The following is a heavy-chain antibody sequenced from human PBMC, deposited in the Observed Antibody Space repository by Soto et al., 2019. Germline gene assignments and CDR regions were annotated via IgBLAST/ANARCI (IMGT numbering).Heavy chain of an antibody. CDR2: IHHSGST. CDR3: ARGHSTSGYDS. D-gene: IGHD6-6*01. V-gene: IGHV4-34*01. Sequence: SETLSLTCSVYCASFSGYYWSWIRQSPGKGLEWIGEIHHSGSTHYNPSLKSRLTFSIDESQSQFYMMLTSVTAADTALYFCARGHSTSGYDSWGQGSLVTVSS. J-gene: IGHJ4*02. CDR1: CASFSGYY.